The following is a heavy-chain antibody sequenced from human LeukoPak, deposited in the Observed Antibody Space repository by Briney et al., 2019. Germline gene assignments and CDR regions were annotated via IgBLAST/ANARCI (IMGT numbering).Heavy chain of an antibody. CDR3: ARGSQLWLPFDY. V-gene: IGHV4-59*01. J-gene: IGHJ4*01. D-gene: IGHD5-18*01. Sequence: SETLSLTCTGSGGSISSYYWSWIRQPPGKGLEWIGYIYYSGSTNYNPSLKSRVTISVDTSKNQFSLKLSSVTAADTAVYYCARGSQLWLPFDYWGHGTLVTVSS. CDR2: IYYSGST. CDR1: GGSISSYY.